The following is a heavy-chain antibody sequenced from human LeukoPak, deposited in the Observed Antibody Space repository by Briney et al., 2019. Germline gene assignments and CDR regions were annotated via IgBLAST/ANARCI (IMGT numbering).Heavy chain of an antibody. CDR1: GGTFSSYA. CDR2: IIPTLGIA. J-gene: IGHJ4*02. Sequence: GASVKVSCKASGGTFSSYAISWVRQAPGQGLEWMGRIIPTLGIANYAQKFQGRVTITADKSTSTAYMELSSLRSEDTAVYYCARKGEGSYYFDYWGQGTLVTVSS. V-gene: IGHV1-69*04. D-gene: IGHD3-10*01. CDR3: ARKGEGSYYFDY.